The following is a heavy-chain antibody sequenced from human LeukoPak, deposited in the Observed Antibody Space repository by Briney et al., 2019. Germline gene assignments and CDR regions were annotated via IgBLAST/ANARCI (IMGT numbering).Heavy chain of an antibody. Sequence: GGSLRLSCAASGFTFSSYSMNWVRQAPGKGLEWVSYISSSSSTIYYADSVKGRFTISRDNAKNSLYLQMNSLRAEDTAVYYCANDCSSTSCYYDYWGQGTLVTVSS. J-gene: IGHJ4*02. V-gene: IGHV3-48*01. CDR3: ANDCSSTSCYYDY. CDR1: GFTFSSYS. D-gene: IGHD2-2*01. CDR2: ISSSSSTI.